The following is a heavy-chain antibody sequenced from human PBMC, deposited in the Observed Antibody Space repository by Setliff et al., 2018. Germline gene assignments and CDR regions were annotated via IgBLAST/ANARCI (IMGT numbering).Heavy chain of an antibody. CDR2: MNARGLT. CDR1: GASISAYY. D-gene: IGHD2-15*01. V-gene: IGHV4-4*08. Sequence: SETLSLTCNVSGASISAYYWSWFRQPPGKGLEWIGGMNARGLTEYSPPLKSRVTMSLDRSRNQFSLTLNSMTAADTAIYYCARGLNTESWTPLYWSPGTRVTVSS. J-gene: IGHJ4*02. CDR3: ARGLNTESWTPLY.